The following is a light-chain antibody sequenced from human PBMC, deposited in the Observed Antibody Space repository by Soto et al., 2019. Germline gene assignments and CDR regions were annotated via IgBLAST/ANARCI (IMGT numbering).Light chain of an antibody. CDR3: SSYTSSSILGV. Sequence: QSALTQPASVSGSPGQSITISCTGTSSDVGGYNYVSWYQQHPGKAPKLMIYDVSNRPSGVSNRFSGSNSGNTASLTISGLQAEDEADYYCSSYTSSSILGVFGTGTKLTVL. CDR2: DVS. CDR1: SSDVGGYNY. V-gene: IGLV2-14*01. J-gene: IGLJ1*01.